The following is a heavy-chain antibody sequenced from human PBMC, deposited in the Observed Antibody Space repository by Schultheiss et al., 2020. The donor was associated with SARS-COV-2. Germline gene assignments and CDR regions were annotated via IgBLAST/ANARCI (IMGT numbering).Heavy chain of an antibody. Sequence: SVKVSCKASGGTFSSYAISWVRQAPGQGLEWMGGIIPIFGIANYAQKFQGRVTITADESTSTAYMELSSLRPDDTAVYYCARVAYCGGDCSRGYYYGLDVWGQGTTVTVSS. J-gene: IGHJ6*02. CDR3: ARVAYCGGDCSRGYYYGLDV. V-gene: IGHV1-69*13. CDR2: IIPIFGIA. CDR1: GGTFSSYA. D-gene: IGHD2-21*02.